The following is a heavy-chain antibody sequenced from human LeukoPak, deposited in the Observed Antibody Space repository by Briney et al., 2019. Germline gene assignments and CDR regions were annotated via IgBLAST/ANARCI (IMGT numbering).Heavy chain of an antibody. CDR1: GGSISSYY. CDR3: ARGVRRPPYYYYYYYMDV. J-gene: IGHJ6*03. CDR2: IYTSGST. V-gene: IGHV4-4*09. Sequence: SETLSLTCTVSGGSISSYYWSWIRQPPGKGLEWIGYIYTSGSTNYNPSLKSRVTISVDTSKNQFSLKLSSVTAADTAVYYCARGVRRPPYYYYYYYMDVWGKGTTVTVSS. D-gene: IGHD3-10*01.